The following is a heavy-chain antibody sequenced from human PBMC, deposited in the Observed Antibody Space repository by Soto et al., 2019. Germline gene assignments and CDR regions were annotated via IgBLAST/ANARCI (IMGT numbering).Heavy chain of an antibody. CDR3: AKAYGGTPTYWYFDL. V-gene: IGHV3-23*01. D-gene: IGHD4-17*01. CDR1: GFTFSSYA. J-gene: IGHJ2*01. Sequence: EVQLLESGGGLVQPGGSLRLSCAASGFTFSSYAMSWVRQAPGKGLEWVSAISGSGGSTYYADSVKGRFTISRDNSKNTLYLQMNSLRTEDTAVYYCAKAYGGTPTYWYFDLWGRGTLVTVSS. CDR2: ISGSGGST.